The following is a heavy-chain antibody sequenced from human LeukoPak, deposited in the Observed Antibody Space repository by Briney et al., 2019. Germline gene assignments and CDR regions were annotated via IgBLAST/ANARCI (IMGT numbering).Heavy chain of an antibody. Sequence: GGSLRLSCAASGFTFSSYAMHWVRQAPGKGLEYVSAISSNGGSTYYASSVKGRFTISRDNSKNTLYLQMGSLRAEDMAVYYCARSSRDLSGWYDYWGQGTLVTVSS. V-gene: IGHV3-64*01. J-gene: IGHJ4*02. CDR3: ARSSRDLSGWYDY. CDR1: GFTFSSYA. D-gene: IGHD6-19*01. CDR2: ISSNGGST.